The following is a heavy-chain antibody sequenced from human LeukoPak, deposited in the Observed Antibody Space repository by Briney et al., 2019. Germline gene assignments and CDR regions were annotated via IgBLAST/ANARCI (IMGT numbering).Heavy chain of an antibody. J-gene: IGHJ1*01. CDR3: ARDTDYYGSGRHGYFDH. CDR2: IYSRGST. Sequence: PGGSLRLSCAASGLTISNNFMGWVRHAPGKGLEWVSLIYSRGSTYSADSVKGRFTISRDSSKSTLHLQMNSLRGVDTAVYYCARDTDYYGSGRHGYFDHWGQGTLVTVSS. D-gene: IGHD3-10*01. CDR1: GLTISNNF. V-gene: IGHV3-66*01.